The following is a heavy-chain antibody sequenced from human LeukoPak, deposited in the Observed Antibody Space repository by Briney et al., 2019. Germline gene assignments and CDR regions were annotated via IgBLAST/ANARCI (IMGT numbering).Heavy chain of an antibody. Sequence: GGSLRLSCAASSGLLFSSHGMHWVRQAPGKGLEWVAVIWYDGSNKWYADSVKGRFTISRDNSKNTLYLQMDSLRAEDTAVYYCARARNNYDSSGYSALDRWGQGTLVTVSS. CDR3: ARARNNYDSSGYSALDR. CDR2: IWYDGSNK. CDR1: GLLFSSHG. D-gene: IGHD3-22*01. V-gene: IGHV3-33*01. J-gene: IGHJ5*02.